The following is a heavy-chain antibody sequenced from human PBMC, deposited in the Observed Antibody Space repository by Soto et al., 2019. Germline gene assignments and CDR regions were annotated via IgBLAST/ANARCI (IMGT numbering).Heavy chain of an antibody. Sequence: EVQLVESGGGLVQPGGSLRLSCVASGFTFSSYWMHWVRQAPGKGPVWVARINSDGSSTSATGTSYADSVRGRLTITRDNAENTLYIQMTGLRAENTGMYYCVTGRGGSCSAANWGQGTLVTVSS. V-gene: IGHV3-74*01. CDR3: VTGRGGSCSAAN. CDR2: INSDGSSTSATGT. J-gene: IGHJ4*02. D-gene: IGHD2-15*01. CDR1: GFTFSSYW.